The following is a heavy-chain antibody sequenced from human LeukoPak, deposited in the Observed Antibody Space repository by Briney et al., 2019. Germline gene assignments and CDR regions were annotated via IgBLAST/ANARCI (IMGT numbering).Heavy chain of an antibody. D-gene: IGHD2-2*01. Sequence: PGGSLRLSCAASGFTFSSYAMSWVRQAPGKGLEWVSAISGSGGSTYYADSVKGRFTISRDNSKNTLYLQMNSLRAEDTAVYYCATEDVVVPAATLYFQHWGQGTLVTVSS. CDR3: ATEDVVVPAATLYFQH. V-gene: IGHV3-23*01. CDR2: ISGSGGST. CDR1: GFTFSSYA. J-gene: IGHJ1*01.